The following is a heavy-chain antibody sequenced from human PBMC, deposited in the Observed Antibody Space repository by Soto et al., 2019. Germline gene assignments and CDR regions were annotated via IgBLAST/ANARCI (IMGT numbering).Heavy chain of an antibody. J-gene: IGHJ4*02. D-gene: IGHD6-13*01. CDR1: GGSISSNY. V-gene: IGHV4-59*01. Sequence: SETLSLTCTLSGGSISSNYWTWIRQPPGKGLEWIGYVCNSGSTNYNPSLKSRVTISEDASKSQFSLKVNSMTAADTAVYYCARYRREAVAGYTLDDWGQGILVTVSS. CDR2: VCNSGST. CDR3: ARYRREAVAGYTLDD.